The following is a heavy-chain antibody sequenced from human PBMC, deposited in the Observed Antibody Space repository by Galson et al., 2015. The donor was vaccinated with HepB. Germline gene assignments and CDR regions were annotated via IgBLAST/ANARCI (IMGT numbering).Heavy chain of an antibody. D-gene: IGHD2-2*01. CDR3: ARIVPADHYYYYGMDV. Sequence: PALVKPTQTLTLTCTVSGFSLSNARMGVSWIRQPPGKALEWLAHIFSNDEKSYSTSLKSRLTISKDTSKSQVVLTMTNMDPVDTATYYCARIVPADHYYYYGMDVWGQGTTVTVSS. CDR1: GFSLSNARMG. V-gene: IGHV2-26*01. J-gene: IGHJ6*02. CDR2: IFSNDEK.